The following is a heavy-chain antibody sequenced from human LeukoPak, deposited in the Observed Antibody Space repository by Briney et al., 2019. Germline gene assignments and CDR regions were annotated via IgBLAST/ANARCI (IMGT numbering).Heavy chain of an antibody. Sequence: ASLKLSCKASGYTFSSFDINWVRQAPGQGLGWMGWMNPNSGNTGYAQNYQGRVTMTRDTSKSTACMELSSLRSEDTAVYYCARVPPIVGASVEYSLGYNWFDPWGQGTLVIVSS. V-gene: IGHV1-8*01. CDR1: GYTFSSFD. J-gene: IGHJ5*02. D-gene: IGHD1-26*01. CDR2: MNPNSGNT. CDR3: ARVPPIVGASVEYSLGYNWFDP.